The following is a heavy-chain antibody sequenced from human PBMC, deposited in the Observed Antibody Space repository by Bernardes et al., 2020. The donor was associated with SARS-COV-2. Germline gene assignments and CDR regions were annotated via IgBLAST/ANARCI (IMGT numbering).Heavy chain of an antibody. CDR1: GFTFSSYA. D-gene: IGHD2-21*02. Sequence: VGSLILSCAASGFTFSSYAMHWVRQAPGKGLEWVAVISYDGSNKYYADSVKGRFTISRDNSKNTLYLQMNSLRAEDTAVYYCAACGGDCYPPRFDYWGQGTLVTVSS. CDR3: AACGGDCYPPRFDY. J-gene: IGHJ4*02. V-gene: IGHV3-30-3*01. CDR2: ISYDGSNK.